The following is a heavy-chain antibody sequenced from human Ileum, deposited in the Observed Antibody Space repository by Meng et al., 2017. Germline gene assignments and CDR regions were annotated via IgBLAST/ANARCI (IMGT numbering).Heavy chain of an antibody. D-gene: IGHD2-21*01. CDR3: VRNEGYSLGD. Sequence: VQQQGLGPARVKPSGTLSLTCAGSGDSISSRDWWSWVRQPPGKGLEWIGEISQESGRTNYNPSLKSRVTISLDKSKNQFSLNLNSVTAADTAVYYCVRNEGYSLGDWGQGTLVTVSS. J-gene: IGHJ4*02. V-gene: IGHV4-4*02. CDR1: GDSISSRDW. CDR2: ISQESGRT.